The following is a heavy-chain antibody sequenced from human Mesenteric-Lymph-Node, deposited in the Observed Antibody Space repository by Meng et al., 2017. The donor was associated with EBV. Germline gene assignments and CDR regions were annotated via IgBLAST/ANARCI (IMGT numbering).Heavy chain of an antibody. V-gene: IGHV4-4*02. CDR1: GGSIRSSNW. Sequence: QVQLQESGPGLVRPSGTLSLTCFVSGGSIRSSNWLSWVRQAPGKGLEWIGEIYHGGSTNYNPSLKSRVTMSVDKSQNQFSLKLTSVTAADRAIYYCARGEIVRGEWYFDLWGRGTLVTVSS. D-gene: IGHD1-26*01. CDR3: ARGEIVRGEWYFDL. J-gene: IGHJ2*01. CDR2: IYHGGST.